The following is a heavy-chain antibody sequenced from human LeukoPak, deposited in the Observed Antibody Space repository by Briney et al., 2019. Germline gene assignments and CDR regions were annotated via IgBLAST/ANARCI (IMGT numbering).Heavy chain of an antibody. V-gene: IGHV4-34*01. CDR1: GGSISSYY. J-gene: IGHJ4*02. CDR2: INHSGST. Sequence: PSETLSLTCTVSGGSISSYYWSWIRQPPGKGLEWIGEINHSGSTNYNPSLKSRVTISVDTSKNQFSLKLSSVTAADTAVYYCARGLRYYGSGTDYWGQGTLVTVSS. D-gene: IGHD3-10*01. CDR3: ARGLRYYGSGTDY.